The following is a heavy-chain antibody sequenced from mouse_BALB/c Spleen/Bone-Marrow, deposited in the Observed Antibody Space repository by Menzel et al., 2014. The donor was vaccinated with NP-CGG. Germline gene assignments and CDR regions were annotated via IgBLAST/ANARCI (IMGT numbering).Heavy chain of an antibody. Sequence: EVQLQQSGAELVKPGASVKLSCTGSGFNIKDTFMHWVRQRPEQGLEWIGRIDPANGNTKYDPKFQDKATITADTSSNTAYLQLSSLTSEDTAVYYCTRRGFDFWGQGTTLTVSS. J-gene: IGHJ2*01. CDR3: TRRGFDF. CDR1: GFNIKDTF. CDR2: IDPANGNT. V-gene: IGHV14-3*02.